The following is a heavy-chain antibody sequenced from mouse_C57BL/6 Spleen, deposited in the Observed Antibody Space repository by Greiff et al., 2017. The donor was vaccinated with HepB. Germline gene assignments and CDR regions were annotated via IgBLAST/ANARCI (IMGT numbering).Heavy chain of an antibody. Sequence: QVQLQQPGAELVKPGASVKLSCKASGYTFTSYWMQWVKQRPGQGLEWIGEIDPSDSYTNYTQKFKGKATLTVDTSSSTAYMQLSRLTSEDSAVYYCARRGFDYWGQGTTLTVSS. CDR1: GYTFTSYW. CDR3: ARRGFDY. CDR2: IDPSDSYT. J-gene: IGHJ2*01. V-gene: IGHV1-50*01.